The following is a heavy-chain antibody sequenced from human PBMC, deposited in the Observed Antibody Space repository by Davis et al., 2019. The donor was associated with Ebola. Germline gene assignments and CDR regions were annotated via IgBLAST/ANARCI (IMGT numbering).Heavy chain of an antibody. CDR2: INAGNGNT. J-gene: IGHJ5*02. D-gene: IGHD2-2*02. V-gene: IGHV1-18*01. CDR3: ARSWGVVVVPAAIPAWFDP. Sequence: AASVTVSCKASGYTFTSYDINWVRQATGQGLEWMGWINAGNGNTNYAQKLQGRVTMTTDTSTSTAYMELRSLRSDDTAVYYCARSWGVVVVPAAIPAWFDPWGQGTLVTVSS. CDR1: GYTFTSYD.